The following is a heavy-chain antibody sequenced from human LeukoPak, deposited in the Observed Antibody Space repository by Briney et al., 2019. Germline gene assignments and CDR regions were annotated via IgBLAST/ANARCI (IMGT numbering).Heavy chain of an antibody. V-gene: IGHV1-2*02. D-gene: IGHD5-18*01. J-gene: IGHJ4*02. CDR2: INPNTGDT. CDR1: GYTFTAYY. CDR3: ARSADGYTCGHFDF. Sequence: GASVKVSCKASGYTFTAYYMHWVRQAPGQGLEWMGWINPNTGDTNYAQNFQGRVTMNRDTSISTAYMGLSSLRSDDTAVYYCARSADGYTCGHFDFWGQGPLVTVSS.